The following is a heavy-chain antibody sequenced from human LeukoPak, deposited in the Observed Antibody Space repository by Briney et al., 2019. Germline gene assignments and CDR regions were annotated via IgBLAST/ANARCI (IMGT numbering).Heavy chain of an antibody. J-gene: IGHJ3*02. CDR3: ARAYTMDAFDI. CDR2: IYHSGST. V-gene: IGHV4-38-2*02. Sequence: PSETLSLTCTVSGYSISSGYYWGWIRQPPGKGLEWIGSIYHSGSTYYNPSLKSRVTISVDTSKNQFSLKLSSVTAADTAVYYCARAYTMDAFDIWGQGTMVTVSS. CDR1: GYSISSGYY. D-gene: IGHD3-10*01.